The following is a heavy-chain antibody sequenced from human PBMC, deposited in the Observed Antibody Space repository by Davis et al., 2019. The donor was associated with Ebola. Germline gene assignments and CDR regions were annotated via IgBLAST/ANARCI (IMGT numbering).Heavy chain of an antibody. CDR1: GGTISTYA. CDR3: ARSYSGSSFGYYAMDV. V-gene: IGHV1-69*13. Sequence: SVKVSCKASGGTISTYAISWVRQAPGQGLEWMGGIIPMYDTLNNAQKFQGRVTITADESTRTTYMELSSLRSEDTAVYYCARSYSGSSFGYYAMDVWGQGTTVTVSS. D-gene: IGHD1-26*01. J-gene: IGHJ6*02. CDR2: IIPMYDTL.